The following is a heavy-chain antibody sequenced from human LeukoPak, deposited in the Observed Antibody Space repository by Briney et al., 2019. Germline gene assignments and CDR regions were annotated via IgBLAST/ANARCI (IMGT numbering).Heavy chain of an antibody. D-gene: IGHD3-3*01. CDR3: ARDPYDFWSGQILHYFDY. CDR1: GGSISASSYY. Sequence: SETLSLTCTVSGGSISASSYYWGWIRQPPGKGLEWIGSIYYSGSTYYNPSLKSRVNISVDTSKNQFSLKLSSVTAADTAVYYCARDPYDFWSGQILHYFDYWGQGTLVTVSS. CDR2: IYYSGST. V-gene: IGHV4-39*07. J-gene: IGHJ4*02.